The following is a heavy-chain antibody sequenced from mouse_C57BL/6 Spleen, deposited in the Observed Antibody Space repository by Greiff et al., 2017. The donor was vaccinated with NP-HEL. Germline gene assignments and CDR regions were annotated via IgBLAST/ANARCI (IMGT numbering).Heavy chain of an antibody. CDR2: ISSGGSYT. Sequence: EVKVVESGGDLVKPGGSLKLSCAASGFTFSSYGMSWVRQTPDKRLEWVATISSGGSYTYYPDSVKGRVTISRDKAKNTLYLQMSSLKSEDTAMYYCARERLDSSGHYWYFDVWGTGTTVTVSS. J-gene: IGHJ1*03. CDR1: GFTFSSYG. CDR3: ARERLDSSGHYWYFDV. D-gene: IGHD3-2*02. V-gene: IGHV5-6*01.